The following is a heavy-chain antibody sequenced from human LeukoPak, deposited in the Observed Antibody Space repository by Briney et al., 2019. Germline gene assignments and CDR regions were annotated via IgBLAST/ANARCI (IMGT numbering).Heavy chain of an antibody. J-gene: IGHJ5*02. V-gene: IGHV4-34*01. D-gene: IGHD2-2*02. CDR3: ARGFVVVPAAIRWNWFDP. CDR1: GGSISSYY. CDR2: INHSGST. Sequence: PSETLSLTCTVSGGSISSYYWSWIRQPPGKGLEWIGEINHSGSTNYNPSLKSRVTISVDTSKNQFSLKLSSVTAADTAVYYCARGFVVVPAAIRWNWFDPWGQGTLVTVSS.